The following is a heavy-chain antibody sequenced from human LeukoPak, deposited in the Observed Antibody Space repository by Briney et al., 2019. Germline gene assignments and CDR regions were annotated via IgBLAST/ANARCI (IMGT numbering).Heavy chain of an antibody. CDR1: GFTFSSYG. CDR2: IWYDGSNK. J-gene: IGHJ4*02. D-gene: IGHD4-17*01. CDR3: ARLTVKVEGYDY. V-gene: IGHV3-33*01. Sequence: GGSLRLSCAASGFTFSSYGMHWVRQAPGKGLEWVAVIWYDGSNKYYADSVKGRFTISRDNSKNTLYLQMNSLRAKDTAVYYCARLTVKVEGYDYWGQGTLVTVSS.